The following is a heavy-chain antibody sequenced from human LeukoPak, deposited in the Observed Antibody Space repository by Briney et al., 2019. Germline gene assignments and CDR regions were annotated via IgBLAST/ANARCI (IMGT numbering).Heavy chain of an antibody. J-gene: IGHJ4*02. V-gene: IGHV1-2*04. Sequence: GASVKVSYKASGYTFTGYYMHWVRQAPGQGLEWMGWINPNSGGTNYAQKFQGWVTMTRDTSISTAYMELSRLRSDDTAVYYCARAGVQWLGPFDYWGQGTLVTVSS. CDR3: ARAGVQWLGPFDY. CDR1: GYTFTGYY. CDR2: INPNSGGT. D-gene: IGHD6-19*01.